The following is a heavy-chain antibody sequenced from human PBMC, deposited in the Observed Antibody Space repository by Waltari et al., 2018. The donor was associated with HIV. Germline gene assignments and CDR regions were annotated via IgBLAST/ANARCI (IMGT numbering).Heavy chain of an antibody. V-gene: IGHV4-34*01. J-gene: IGHJ4*02. CDR2: INHSGST. Sequence: QVQLQPGGAGLLKPSETLSLTCAVYGGSFSGYYWSWIRQPPGKGLEWIGEINHSGSTNYNPSLKSRVTISVDTSKNQFSLKLSSVTAADTAVYYCASVYSYYYDLVDYWGQGTLVTVSS. CDR1: GGSFSGYY. D-gene: IGHD3-22*01. CDR3: ASVYSYYYDLVDY.